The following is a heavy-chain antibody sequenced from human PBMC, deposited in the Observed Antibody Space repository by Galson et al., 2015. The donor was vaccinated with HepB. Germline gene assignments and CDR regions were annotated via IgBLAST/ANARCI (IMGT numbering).Heavy chain of an antibody. D-gene: IGHD4-17*01. Sequence: SLRLSCAASGITISNYNMNWVRRAPGKGLEWVSSMSTSSTYIYYTDSVKGRFTISRDNAKNLVYLQMNSLRAEDTAVYYCAREGLYGDYYFDYWGQGTLVTVSS. V-gene: IGHV3-21*01. CDR2: MSTSSTYI. CDR1: GITISNYN. CDR3: AREGLYGDYYFDY. J-gene: IGHJ4*02.